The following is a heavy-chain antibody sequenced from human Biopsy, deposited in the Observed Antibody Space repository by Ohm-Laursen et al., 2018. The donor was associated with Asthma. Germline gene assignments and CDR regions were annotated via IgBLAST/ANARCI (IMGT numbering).Heavy chain of an antibody. CDR2: INAGDGNT. D-gene: IGHD3-9*01. J-gene: IGHJ3*01. CDR1: GYTFIHFA. Sequence: SVKASCKASGYTFIHFAIHWVRQAPGHRLEWMGWINAGDGNTKYSQKFQGRVTITRDTSASTAYMDLRSLRSEDTAMYYCARTYYDFLTGQVNDAFALWGQGTMVTVSS. CDR3: ARTYYDFLTGQVNDAFAL. V-gene: IGHV1-3*01.